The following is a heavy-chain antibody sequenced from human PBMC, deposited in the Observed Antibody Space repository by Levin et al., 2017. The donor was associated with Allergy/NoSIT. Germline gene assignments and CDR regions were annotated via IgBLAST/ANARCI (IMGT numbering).Heavy chain of an antibody. Sequence: GGSLRLSCAASGFTFSSYAMHWVRQAPGKGLEWVAVISYDGSNKYYADSVKGRFTISRDNSKNTLYLQMNSLRAEDTAVYYCARAVGGQWLDESYNWFDPWGQGTLVTVSS. CDR2: ISYDGSNK. V-gene: IGHV3-30*04. D-gene: IGHD6-19*01. CDR3: ARAVGGQWLDESYNWFDP. CDR1: GFTFSSYA. J-gene: IGHJ5*02.